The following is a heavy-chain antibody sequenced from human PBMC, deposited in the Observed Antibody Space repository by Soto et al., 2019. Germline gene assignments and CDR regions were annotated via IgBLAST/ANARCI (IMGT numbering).Heavy chain of an antibody. V-gene: IGHV4-59*01. Sequence: SETLSLTCTVSGGSISTYYWTWIRQPPGKGLEWIGYIYYSGSTNYNPSLKSRVTISLDTSKSQFSLKLSSVTAADTAVYYCARARLAARNNWFDPWGQGTLVTVSS. J-gene: IGHJ5*02. CDR1: GGSISTYY. CDR3: ARARLAARNNWFDP. CDR2: IYYSGST. D-gene: IGHD6-6*01.